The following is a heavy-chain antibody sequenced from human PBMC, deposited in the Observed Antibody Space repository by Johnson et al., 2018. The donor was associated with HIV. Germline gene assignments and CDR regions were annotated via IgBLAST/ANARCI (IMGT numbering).Heavy chain of an antibody. Sequence: VQLVESGGGLVKPGGSLRLSCAASEFTFSNYGMHWVRQAPGKGLEWVAVISYDAGNKYYADSVKGRFTISRDNSKNTLYLQMNSLRAEDTAVYYCATNQYQLPAPFDIWGQGTMVTVSS. D-gene: IGHD2-2*01. J-gene: IGHJ3*02. CDR1: EFTFSNYG. V-gene: IGHV3-30*03. CDR2: ISYDAGNK. CDR3: ATNQYQLPAPFDI.